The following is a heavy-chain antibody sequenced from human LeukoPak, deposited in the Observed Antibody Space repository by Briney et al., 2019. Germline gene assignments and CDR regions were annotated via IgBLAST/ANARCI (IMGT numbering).Heavy chain of an antibody. D-gene: IGHD5-18*01. J-gene: IGHJ4*02. Sequence: SETLTLTCAVYGGSISGCYWSWIRQPPGKGLEWIGEIYHSGSTNYNPSLKSRVTISVDTSKNQFSLKLSSVTAADTAVYYCACDPSNTAKAVDYWGQGTLVTVSS. CDR3: ACDPSNTAKAVDY. V-gene: IGHV4-34*01. CDR2: IYHSGST. CDR1: GGSISGCY.